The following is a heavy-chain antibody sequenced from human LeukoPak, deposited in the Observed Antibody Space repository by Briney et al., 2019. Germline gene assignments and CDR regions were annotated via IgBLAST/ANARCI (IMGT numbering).Heavy chain of an antibody. J-gene: IGHJ4*02. Sequence: PSETLSLTCAVSGGSISSSNWWSWVRQPPGKGLEWIGSIYYSGSTYYNPSLKSRVTISVDTSKNQFSLKLSSVTAADTAVYYCARSEWELQGIFDYWGQGTLVTVSS. CDR1: GGSISSSNW. CDR2: IYYSGST. D-gene: IGHD1-26*01. V-gene: IGHV4-39*01. CDR3: ARSEWELQGIFDY.